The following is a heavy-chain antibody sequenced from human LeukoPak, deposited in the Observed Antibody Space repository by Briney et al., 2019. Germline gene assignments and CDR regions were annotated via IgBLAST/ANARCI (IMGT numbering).Heavy chain of an antibody. D-gene: IGHD1-1*01. CDR1: GFTVSSNY. CDR3: AREGYGTGGYFDY. Sequence: GGSLRLSCAASGFTVSSNYMSWVRQAPGKGLEWVSVIYSGGSTYYADSVKGRFTISRDNSKNTLYLQMNSLRAEDTAVYYCAREGYGTGGYFDYWSQGTLVTVSS. CDR2: IYSGGST. V-gene: IGHV3-53*01. J-gene: IGHJ4*02.